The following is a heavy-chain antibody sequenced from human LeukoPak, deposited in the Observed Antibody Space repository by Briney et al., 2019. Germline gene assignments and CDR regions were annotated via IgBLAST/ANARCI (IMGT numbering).Heavy chain of an antibody. CDR2: IIPIFGTA. Sequence: ASVKVSCKASGGTFSSYAISWVRQAPGQGLVWMGRIIPIFGTANYAQKFQGRVTITTDESTSTAYMELSSLRSEDTAVYYCARTPSGIAVAEDYWGQGTLVTVSS. CDR3: ARTPSGIAVAEDY. V-gene: IGHV1-69*05. D-gene: IGHD6-19*01. CDR1: GGTFSSYA. J-gene: IGHJ4*02.